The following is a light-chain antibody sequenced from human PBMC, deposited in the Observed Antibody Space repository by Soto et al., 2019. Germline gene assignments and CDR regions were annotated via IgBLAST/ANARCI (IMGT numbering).Light chain of an antibody. J-gene: IGLJ3*02. CDR1: SSDVGAYDF. CDR2: DVT. CDR3: SSYTSSSTLV. V-gene: IGLV2-14*01. Sequence: QSALTQPASVSGSPGQSITISCTGTSSDVGAYDFVSWYQHSPGKAPKLVTFDVTHRPPGISDRFSGSKSGNTASLTISGLQAEDEADYYCSSYTSSSTLVFGGGTKLTVL.